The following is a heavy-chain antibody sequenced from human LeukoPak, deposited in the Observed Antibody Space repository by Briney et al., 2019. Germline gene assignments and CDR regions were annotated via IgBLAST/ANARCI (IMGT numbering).Heavy chain of an antibody. D-gene: IGHD3-3*01. V-gene: IGHV4-30-2*01. CDR2: ILHSGST. CDR3: ARTRDFWSGYFDY. J-gene: IGHJ4*02. Sequence: SQTLSLTCVVSGVSITSDTYCWSWIRQPPGKGLEWIGYILHSGSTYFNPSLKSRVTMSIDTSKSQFSLKLSSVTAADTAVYYCARTRDFWSGYFDYWGQGTLVTVSS. CDR1: GVSITSDTYC.